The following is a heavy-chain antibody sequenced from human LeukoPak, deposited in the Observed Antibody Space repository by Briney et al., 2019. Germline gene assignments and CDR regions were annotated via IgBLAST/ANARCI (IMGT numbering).Heavy chain of an antibody. CDR2: IYTSGST. CDR3: ASGGTSFLLGNHYYMDV. CDR1: GGSISSYY. V-gene: IGHV4-4*08. J-gene: IGHJ6*03. D-gene: IGHD2-2*01. Sequence: SETLSLTCTVSGGSISSYYWSWIRQPPGKGLEWIGYIYTSGSTDYNPSLKSRVSMSIDTSKNYFSLKLSSVTAADTAVYYCASGGTSFLLGNHYYMDVWGKGTTVTVSS.